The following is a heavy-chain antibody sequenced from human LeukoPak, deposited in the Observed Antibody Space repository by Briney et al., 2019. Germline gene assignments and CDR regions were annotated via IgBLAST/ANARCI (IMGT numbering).Heavy chain of an antibody. CDR3: ARRSRSGYFLDS. CDR2: TFSSGAT. D-gene: IGHD5-12*01. J-gene: IGHJ4*02. V-gene: IGHV4-4*09. CDR1: GGSMSGYY. Sequence: SETLSLTCIVPGGSMSGYYWSWIRQSPGKGLEWIGYTFSSGATTYNPSLKSRVTISVDTSGSQFSLNLSCVTAADTAVYFCARRSRSGYFLDSWGQGTLVTVSS.